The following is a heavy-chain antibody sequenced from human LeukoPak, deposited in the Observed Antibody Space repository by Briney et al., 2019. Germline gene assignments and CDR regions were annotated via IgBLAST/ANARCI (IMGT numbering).Heavy chain of an antibody. CDR1: GFTFSDYH. V-gene: IGHV3-11*06. D-gene: IGHD2-15*01. Sequence: GGSLRLSCAASGFTFSDYHMSWIRQAPGKGLEWFSYTSSSSSYTNYADSVKGRFIISRDNAKNSLYLQMNSLRAEDTAVYYCARHLHCSGGRCYLPNGDAFDIWGQGTMVTVSS. CDR3: ARHLHCSGGRCYLPNGDAFDI. J-gene: IGHJ3*02. CDR2: TSSSSSYT.